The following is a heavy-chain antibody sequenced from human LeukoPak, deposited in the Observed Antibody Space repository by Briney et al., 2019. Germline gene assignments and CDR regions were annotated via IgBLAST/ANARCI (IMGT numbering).Heavy chain of an antibody. J-gene: IGHJ6*02. Sequence: SETLSLTCTVSGGSISSSSYYWGWIRQPPGKGLEWIGSIYYSGSTYYNPSLKSRVTISVDTSKNQFSLKLSSVTAADTAVYYCARQTYDSSGYYYVGVGGMDVWGQGTTVTVSS. V-gene: IGHV4-39*07. CDR1: GGSISSSSYY. CDR3: ARQTYDSSGYYYVGVGGMDV. D-gene: IGHD3-22*01. CDR2: IYYSGST.